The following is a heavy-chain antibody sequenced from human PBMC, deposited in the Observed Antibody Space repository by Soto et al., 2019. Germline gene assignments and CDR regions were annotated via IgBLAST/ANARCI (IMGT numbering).Heavy chain of an antibody. J-gene: IGHJ3*02. CDR1: GYTLTELS. CDR3: ASPVTQVDAFDI. V-gene: IGHV1-24*01. CDR2: FDPEDGET. Sequence: ASVKVSCKVSGYTLTELSMHWVRQAPGKGLEWMGGFDPEDGETIYAQKFQGRVTMTEDTSTDTAYMELSSLRSEDTAVYYCASPVTQVDAFDIWGQGTMVTVSS.